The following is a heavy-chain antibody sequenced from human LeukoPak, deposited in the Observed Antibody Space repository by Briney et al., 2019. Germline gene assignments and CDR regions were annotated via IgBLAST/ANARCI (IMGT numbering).Heavy chain of an antibody. CDR2: ISGSGSYI. CDR3: ARNPGYNSGWYDY. Sequence: PGRSLRLSCAASGFTFSSYAMSWVRQAPGKGLEWVSSISGSGSYIYYADSMQGRFTISRDNARNSLYLQMNSLRAEDTAVYYCARNPGYNSGWYDYWGQGALVTVSS. D-gene: IGHD6-19*01. CDR1: GFTFSSYA. J-gene: IGHJ4*02. V-gene: IGHV3-21*01.